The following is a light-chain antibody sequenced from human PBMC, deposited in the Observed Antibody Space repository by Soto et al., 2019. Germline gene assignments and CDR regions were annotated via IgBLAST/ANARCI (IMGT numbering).Light chain of an antibody. CDR1: SSDVGAYNY. CDR3: ASWDDSLSVWV. V-gene: IGLV2-8*01. Sequence: QSALTQPPSASGSPGQSVTISCTGTSSDVGAYNYVAWYQQRPGKAPKLMIYEVNKRPSGVPDRFSGSRSGNTASLTVSGLQTEDEADYYCASWDDSLSVWVFGGGTKLTVL. J-gene: IGLJ3*02. CDR2: EVN.